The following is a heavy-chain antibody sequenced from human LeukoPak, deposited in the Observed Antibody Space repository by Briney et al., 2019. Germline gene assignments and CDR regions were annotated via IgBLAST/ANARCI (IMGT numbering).Heavy chain of an antibody. J-gene: IGHJ6*03. Sequence: ASVKVSCETSGYTFTGYYIHWVRQAPGQGLEWMGWINPNSGDTDYAQKFQGRVTMTRDTSISTGYMELSSLRSEDTAVYYCARATGYSYGFAYSYYYYMDVWGKGTTVTVSS. CDR3: ARATGYSYGFAYSYYYYMDV. CDR1: GYTFTGYY. D-gene: IGHD5-18*01. CDR2: INPNSGDT. V-gene: IGHV1-2*02.